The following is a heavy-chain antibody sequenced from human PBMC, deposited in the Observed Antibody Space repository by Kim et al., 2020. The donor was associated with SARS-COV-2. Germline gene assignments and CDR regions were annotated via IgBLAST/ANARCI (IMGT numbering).Heavy chain of an antibody. CDR3: ARSMDSGWSELTY. CDR1: GGSISSSSYY. Sequence: SETLSLTCTVSGGSISSSSYYWGWIRQPPGKGLEWIGNIYYSGSTYYNPSLKSRVTISVDTSKNQFSLRLSSVTAADTAVYYCARSMDSGWSELTYWGQG. D-gene: IGHD6-19*01. V-gene: IGHV4-39*01. J-gene: IGHJ4*02. CDR2: IYYSGST.